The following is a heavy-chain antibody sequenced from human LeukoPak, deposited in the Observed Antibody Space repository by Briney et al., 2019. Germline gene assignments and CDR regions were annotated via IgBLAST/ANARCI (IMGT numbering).Heavy chain of an antibody. CDR3: ARTTTVRGTYYMDV. J-gene: IGHJ6*03. Sequence: ASETLSLTCTVSGGSISSYYWSWIRQPPGRGLEWIGYIYYSGYTNYNPSLKSRVTISVDTSKNQFSLKLSSVTAADTAVYYCARTTTVRGTYYMDVWGKGTTVTISS. CDR2: IYYSGYT. CDR1: GGSISSYY. D-gene: IGHD3-10*01. V-gene: IGHV4-59*01.